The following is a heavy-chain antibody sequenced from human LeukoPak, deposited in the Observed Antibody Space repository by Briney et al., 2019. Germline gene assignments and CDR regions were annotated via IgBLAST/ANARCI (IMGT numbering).Heavy chain of an antibody. D-gene: IGHD3-22*01. Sequence: PGGSLRLSCAASGFTFSSYSMNWVRQAPGKGLEWVSFISSSSSYIYYADSVKGRFTISRDNTKNSLFLQMNNLRAEDTAVYYCARRGYYYDSSGYYSYEGPDYWGQGTLVTVSS. J-gene: IGHJ4*02. V-gene: IGHV3-21*01. CDR1: GFTFSSYS. CDR2: ISSSSSYI. CDR3: ARRGYYYDSSGYYSYEGPDY.